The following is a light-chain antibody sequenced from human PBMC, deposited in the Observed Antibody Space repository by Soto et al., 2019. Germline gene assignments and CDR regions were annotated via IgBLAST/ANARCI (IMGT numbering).Light chain of an antibody. Sequence: DIVMTQSPDSLAVPLGERATINCKSSQSLLYSSNNKNYLAWYQQKSGQPPKLIIHWASTRESGVPDRFSGSGSATDFTLTISSLQAEDVAVYYCQQYYSLPINFGQGTRLEIK. CDR1: QSLLYSSNNKNY. CDR3: QQYYSLPIN. V-gene: IGKV4-1*01. J-gene: IGKJ5*01. CDR2: WAS.